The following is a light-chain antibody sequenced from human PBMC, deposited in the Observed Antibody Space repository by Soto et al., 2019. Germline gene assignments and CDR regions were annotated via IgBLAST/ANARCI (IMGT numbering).Light chain of an antibody. CDR1: QSVSSSY. CDR3: QQYGSSPLLT. J-gene: IGKJ4*01. Sequence: EIVLTQSPGTLSLSPGERATLSCRASQSVSSSYLAWYQQKPGQAPRLLIYGASSRATGIPDRFSGSGSGRDFTLTISSREPEDFAVYYCQQYGSSPLLTFGGGTKVEIK. CDR2: GAS. V-gene: IGKV3-20*01.